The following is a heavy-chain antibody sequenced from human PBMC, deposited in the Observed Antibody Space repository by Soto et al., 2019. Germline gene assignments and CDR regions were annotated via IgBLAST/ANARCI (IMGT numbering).Heavy chain of an antibody. D-gene: IGHD3-22*01. J-gene: IGHJ4*02. V-gene: IGHV1-69*01. CDR1: GGTYRNYA. CDR2: IIPISGTT. Sequence: QVHLVQSGAEVKKPGSSVRVSCKASGGTYRNYAVNWVRQAPGQGLEWMGGIIPISGTTNYAQKFQGRVTITADESTSTAYMELRRLRSEDTAVYFWARDEGDDSSGYYDVNYWGQGTLVTVSS. CDR3: ARDEGDDSSGYYDVNY.